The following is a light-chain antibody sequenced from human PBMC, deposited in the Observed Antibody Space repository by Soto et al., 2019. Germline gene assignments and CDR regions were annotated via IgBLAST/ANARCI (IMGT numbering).Light chain of an antibody. V-gene: IGLV1-51*01. Sequence: QSVLTQPPSASGTPGQRVTISCSGSTSSIGSNYVYWYQQLPGAAPKLLIYDDNNRPSGIPDRFSGSKSGTSATLGITGLQTGDEADYYCGTWDTSLPACVFGPGTKVTVL. J-gene: IGLJ1*01. CDR1: TSSIGSNY. CDR2: DDN. CDR3: GTWDTSLPACV.